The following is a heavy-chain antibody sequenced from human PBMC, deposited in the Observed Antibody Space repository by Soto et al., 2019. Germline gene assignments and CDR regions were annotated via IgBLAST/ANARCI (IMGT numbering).Heavy chain of an antibody. CDR3: ARDRTIFGVVIPDYGMDV. D-gene: IGHD3-3*01. CDR2: IKQDGSEK. V-gene: IGHV3-7*01. J-gene: IGHJ6*02. CDR1: GFTFSSYW. Sequence: GGSLRLSCAASGFTFSSYWMSWVRQAPGKGLEWVANIKQDGSEKYYVDSVKGRFTISRDNAKNSLYLQMNSLRAEDTAVYYCARDRTIFGVVIPDYGMDVWGQGTTVTVSS.